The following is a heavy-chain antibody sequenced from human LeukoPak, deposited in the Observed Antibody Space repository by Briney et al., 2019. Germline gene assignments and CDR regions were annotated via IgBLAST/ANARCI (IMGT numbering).Heavy chain of an antibody. CDR1: RGSIGTYY. V-gene: IGHV4-4*07. Sequence: PSETLSLTCTVSRGSIGTYYWSWIPQPAGKGLDWIGRIYTSGSTKKNPSLSSRVTISIDASKNQFSLRLSSLTAADTAIYYCARDSGRRGYPEYSFDYWGQGTPVIVSS. J-gene: IGHJ4*02. D-gene: IGHD3-10*01. CDR2: IYTSGST. CDR3: ARDSGRRGYPEYSFDY.